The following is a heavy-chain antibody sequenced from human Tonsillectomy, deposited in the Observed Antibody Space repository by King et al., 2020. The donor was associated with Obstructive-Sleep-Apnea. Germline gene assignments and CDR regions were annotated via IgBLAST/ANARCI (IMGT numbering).Heavy chain of an antibody. V-gene: IGHV3-74*01. D-gene: IGHD3-9*01. CDR3: GRGRRDFDWLTVDY. Sequence: VQLVESGGGLVQPGGSLRLSCAASGFTFSSYWMHWVRQAPGKGLVWVARINDDGSRTSYADSVKGRFIISRDNAKKKLYVQMNSLRAEDTGVYYFGRGRRDFDWLTVDYWGQGTLVTVSS. J-gene: IGHJ4*02. CDR1: GFTFSSYW. CDR2: INDDGSRT.